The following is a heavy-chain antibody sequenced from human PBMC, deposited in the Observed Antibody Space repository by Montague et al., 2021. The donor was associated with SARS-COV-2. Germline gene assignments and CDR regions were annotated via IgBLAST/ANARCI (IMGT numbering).Heavy chain of an antibody. D-gene: IGHD2-15*01. V-gene: IGHV6-1*01. Sequence: CAISGDSVAENRPRSDEHTPALQTHEHCVCRPLYEKKKYNDYAVSVEGRITINPDTSKNQFSLQLKSVTPEDTAVYYCSRGYCGGGSCYVFDYWGQGTLVTVSS. J-gene: IGHJ4*02. CDR1: GDSVAENRPR. CDR2: PLYEKKKYN. CDR3: SRGYCGGGSCYVFDY.